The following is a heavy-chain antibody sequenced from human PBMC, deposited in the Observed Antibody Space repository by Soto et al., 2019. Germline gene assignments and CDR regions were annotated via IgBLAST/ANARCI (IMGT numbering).Heavy chain of an antibody. V-gene: IGHV1-46*01. CDR3: ARDPGSGYRGRAEYFQH. J-gene: IGHJ1*01. D-gene: IGHD3-22*01. CDR2: INPSGGST. Sequence: ASVKVSCKASGYTFTSYYMHWVRQAPGQGLEWMGIINPSGGSTSYAQKFQGRVTMTRDTSTSTVYMELSSLRSEDTAVYYCARDPGSGYRGRAEYFQHWGQGTLVTVSS. CDR1: GYTFTSYY.